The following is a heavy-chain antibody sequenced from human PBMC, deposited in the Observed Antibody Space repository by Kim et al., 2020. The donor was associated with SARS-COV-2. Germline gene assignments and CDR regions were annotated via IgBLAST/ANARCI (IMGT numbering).Heavy chain of an antibody. J-gene: IGHJ4*02. CDR3: ARHGGAGRSYPRVFDC. Sequence: PNSRVTISGETSKNQFSLKVTSVTAADTAVYYCARHGGAGRSYPRVFDCWGQGTLVTVSS. V-gene: IGHV4-59*08. D-gene: IGHD3-16*01.